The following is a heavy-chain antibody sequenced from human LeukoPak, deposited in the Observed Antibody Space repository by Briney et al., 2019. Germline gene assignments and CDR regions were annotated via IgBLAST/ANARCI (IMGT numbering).Heavy chain of an antibody. CDR3: AKDYDSSGYSTFGFDY. CDR1: GFTFDDYA. CDR2: ISWNSGSI. D-gene: IGHD3-22*01. J-gene: IGHJ4*02. Sequence: GRSLRLSCAASGFTFDDYAMHWVRHAPGKGLEWVSGISWNSGSIGYADSVKGRFTISRDNAKNSLYLQMNSLRAEDTALYYCAKDYDSSGYSTFGFDYWGQGTLVTVSS. V-gene: IGHV3-9*01.